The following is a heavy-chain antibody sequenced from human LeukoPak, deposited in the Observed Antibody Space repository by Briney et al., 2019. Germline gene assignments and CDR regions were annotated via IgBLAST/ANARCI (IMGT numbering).Heavy chain of an antibody. CDR3: ARDETKAGTRGDY. Sequence: SLRLSCAASGFTFSSYGMHWVRQAPGKGLEWVAVISYDGSNKYYADSVKGRFTISRDNSKNTLYLQMNSLRAEDTAVYYCARDETKAGTRGDYWGQGTLVTVSS. V-gene: IGHV3-30*03. CDR1: GFTFSSYG. J-gene: IGHJ4*02. CDR2: ISYDGSNK. D-gene: IGHD6-13*01.